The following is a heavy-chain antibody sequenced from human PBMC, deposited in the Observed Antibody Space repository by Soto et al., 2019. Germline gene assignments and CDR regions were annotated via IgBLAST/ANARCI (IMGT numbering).Heavy chain of an antibody. CDR2: ITASGYSA. Sequence: EAQLLESGGGLVQPGGSLRLSCAASGLAFSNYAMPWVRQAPGKGLEWVSIITASGYSAYYAGAVKGRFTTARDNSRSKLYLRMLGLGAAAMAFYSSAKGNLLWDPFDFWGQGTLVTVSS. D-gene: IGHD3-16*01. J-gene: IGHJ4*02. V-gene: IGHV3-23*01. CDR3: AKGNLLWDPFDF. CDR1: GLAFSNYA.